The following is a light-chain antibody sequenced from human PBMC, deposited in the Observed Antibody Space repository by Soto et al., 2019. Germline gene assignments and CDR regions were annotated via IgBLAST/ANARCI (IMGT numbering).Light chain of an antibody. CDR3: ISYTGSDTSYV. CDR1: SSDVGSYNY. Sequence: QSALTQPASVSGSPGQSITISCTGTSSDVGSYNYVAWYQQFPGKTPKLMIYEVRNRPSGVYSRFSGSKSGNTASLTISGLQAEDEADYYCISYTGSDTSYVFGTGTKLTVL. CDR2: EVR. V-gene: IGLV2-14*01. J-gene: IGLJ1*01.